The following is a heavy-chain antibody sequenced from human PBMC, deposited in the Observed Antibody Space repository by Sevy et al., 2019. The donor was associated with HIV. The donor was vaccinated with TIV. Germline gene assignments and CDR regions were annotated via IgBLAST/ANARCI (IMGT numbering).Heavy chain of an antibody. CDR1: GFTFSSYA. D-gene: IGHD3-22*01. V-gene: IGHV3-23*01. CDR3: AKDRSPLYDSSGEGFDP. CDR2: ISGSGGST. Sequence: GGSLRLSCAASGFTFSSYALSWVRQAPGKGLEWVSTISGSGGSTYYADSVKGRFTISRDNSKDTLYLQMNSQRAEDTAVYYCAKDRSPLYDSSGEGFDPWGQGTLVTVSS. J-gene: IGHJ5*02.